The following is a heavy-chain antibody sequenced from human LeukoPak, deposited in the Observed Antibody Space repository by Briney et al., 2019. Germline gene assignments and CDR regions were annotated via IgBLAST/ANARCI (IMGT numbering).Heavy chain of an antibody. CDR3: ARDAYSSTRSSYFDY. D-gene: IGHD6-13*01. V-gene: IGHV3-30*03. Sequence: GRSLRLSCAASGFTFSSYGMHWVRQAPGKGLEWVAVISYDGSNKYYADSVKGRFTISRDNSKNTLYLQMNSLRAEDTAVYYCARDAYSSTRSSYFDYWGQGTLVTVSS. CDR1: GFTFSSYG. CDR2: ISYDGSNK. J-gene: IGHJ4*02.